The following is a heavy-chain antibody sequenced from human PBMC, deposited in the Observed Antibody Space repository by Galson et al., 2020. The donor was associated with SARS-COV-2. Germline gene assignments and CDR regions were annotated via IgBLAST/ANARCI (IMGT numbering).Heavy chain of an antibody. J-gene: IGHJ4*02. CDR1: GFTFSSYG. Sequence: GESLKISCAASGFTFSSYGMHWVRQAPGNGLEWVAVISYDGSDKYYADSVKGRFTISRDNSKNTLNLQMNSLRAEDTAVYYCARSRDGYNYFDYWGQGTLVTVSS. V-gene: IGHV3-30*03. CDR2: ISYDGSDK. D-gene: IGHD5-12*01. CDR3: ARSRDGYNYFDY.